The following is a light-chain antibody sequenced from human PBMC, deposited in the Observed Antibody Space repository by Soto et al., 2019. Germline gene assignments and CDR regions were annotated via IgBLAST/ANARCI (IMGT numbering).Light chain of an antibody. V-gene: IGKV1-39*01. CDR1: QSISSW. Sequence: DIQMTQSPSTLSASVGYRVTITCRASQSISSWLAWYQQKPGQAPRLLIYDVSSLQSGVPSRFSGSRSGPDFTLTISSLQPEDFATYYCQQSYSSPPTFGQGTKVDI. CDR3: QQSYSSPPT. CDR2: DVS. J-gene: IGKJ1*01.